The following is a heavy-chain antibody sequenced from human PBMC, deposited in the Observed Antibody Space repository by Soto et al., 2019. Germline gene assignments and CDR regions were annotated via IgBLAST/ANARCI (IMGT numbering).Heavy chain of an antibody. V-gene: IGHV1-46*01. CDR1: GYTFTSQN. D-gene: IGHD6-19*01. CDR3: GSPQYSSVQRVVNYYYGMDV. CDR2: INPSIGTT. J-gene: IGHJ6*02. Sequence: ASVKVSCKASGYTFTSQNMHWVRQAPGQGLEWMGVINPSIGTTTYAQKFQGRVTITADESTSTAYMELSSLRSEDTAVYYCGSPQYSSVQRVVNYYYGMDVWGQGPTVTVSS.